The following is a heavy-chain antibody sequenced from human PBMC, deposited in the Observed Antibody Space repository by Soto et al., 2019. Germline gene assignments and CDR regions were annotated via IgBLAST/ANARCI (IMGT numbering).Heavy chain of an antibody. CDR3: AKENNGWYVAY. CDR2: IWYDGSNK. Sequence: QVQLVESGGGVVQPGRSLRLSCAASGFSFSSYGMHWVRQAPGKGLEWVAVIWYDGSNKYYADSVKGRFTISRDNSKNTLYLQMTILRAEDTAVYYCAKENNGWYVAYWGQGTLVTVSS. V-gene: IGHV3-33*06. D-gene: IGHD6-19*01. J-gene: IGHJ4*02. CDR1: GFSFSSYG.